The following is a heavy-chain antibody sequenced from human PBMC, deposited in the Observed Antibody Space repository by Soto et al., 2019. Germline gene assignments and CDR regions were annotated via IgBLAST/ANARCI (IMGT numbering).Heavy chain of an antibody. V-gene: IGHV1-69*01. CDR1: GGTFSSYA. CDR2: IIPIFGTA. J-gene: IGHJ4*02. Sequence: QVQLVLSGAEVKKPGSSVKVSCKASGGTFSSYAISWVRQAPGQGLEWMGGIIPIFGTANYAQKFQGRVTITADESTSTAYMELSSLRSEDTAVYYCSYCGGDCYSWGIPDWGQGTLVTVSS. CDR3: SYCGGDCYSWGIPD. D-gene: IGHD2-21*02.